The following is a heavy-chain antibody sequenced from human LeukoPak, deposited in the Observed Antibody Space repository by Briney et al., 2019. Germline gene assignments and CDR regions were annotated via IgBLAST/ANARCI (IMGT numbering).Heavy chain of an antibody. Sequence: GGSLRLSCVVSGFTVSSNYMSWVRQAPGKGLEWVSVIYSGGSTYYADSVKGRFTISTENSKNALYLQMNSLRAEDTAVYYCARNIGGVGYWGQGTLVTVSS. J-gene: IGHJ4*02. CDR2: IYSGGST. D-gene: IGHD2-21*01. CDR3: ARNIGGVGY. CDR1: GFTVSSNY. V-gene: IGHV3-53*01.